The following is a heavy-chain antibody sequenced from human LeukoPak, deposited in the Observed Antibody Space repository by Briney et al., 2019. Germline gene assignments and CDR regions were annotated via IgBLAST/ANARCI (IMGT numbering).Heavy chain of an antibody. D-gene: IGHD3-3*01. J-gene: IGHJ6*03. CDR2: ISGSGGST. CDR3: ARGLNSDFWSGYSHYMDV. V-gene: IGHV3-23*01. CDR1: GFAFNNYV. Sequence: PGGSLRLSCAASGFAFNNYVINWVRQAPGKGLEWVSGISGSGGSTYYAACVRGRFIIYRDSSKNTIFLQMSSLRAEDTAAYYCARGLNSDFWSGYSHYMDVWGKGTTAFVSS.